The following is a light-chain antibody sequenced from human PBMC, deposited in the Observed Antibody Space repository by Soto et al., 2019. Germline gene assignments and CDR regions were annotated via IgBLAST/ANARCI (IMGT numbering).Light chain of an antibody. CDR2: GAS. V-gene: IGKV3-20*01. J-gene: IGKJ3*01. CDR3: QQYGSSLFT. CDR1: QSVSSSY. Sequence: EIVLTQSPGTLSLSPGERATLSCRASQSVSSSYLAWYQQKPGQAPRLLIYGASSMATGIPDRFSGSGSGTDFTITISRLEPADFAVYYCQQYGSSLFTFGPGTKVDIK.